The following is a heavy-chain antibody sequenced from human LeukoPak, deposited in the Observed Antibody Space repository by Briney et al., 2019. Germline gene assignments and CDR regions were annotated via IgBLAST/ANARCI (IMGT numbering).Heavy chain of an antibody. V-gene: IGHV3-33*01. CDR1: GFTFSSYG. CDR3: GRDKIGSSSWSYYFDY. Sequence: GGSLRLSCEASGFTFSSYGMHCVRHAPGEGVEWVAVIWYDEGDANYAESVKGRFTIFRDNSKNTLYLQMNGLRAEDTAVYYCGRDKIGSSSWSYYFDYWGQGTLVTVSS. D-gene: IGHD6-13*01. J-gene: IGHJ4*02. CDR2: IWYDEGDA.